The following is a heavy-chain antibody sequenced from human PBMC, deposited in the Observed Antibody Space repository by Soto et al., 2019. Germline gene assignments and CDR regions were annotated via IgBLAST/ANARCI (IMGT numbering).Heavy chain of an antibody. J-gene: IGHJ4*02. CDR1: GGTFSSYA. Sequence: QVQLVQSGAEVKKPGSSVKVSCKASGGTFSSYAISWVRQAPGQGLEWMGGIIPIFGTANYAQKFEGRVTITADESTSTAYMELSSLRSEDTAVYYCARGGDSYNSEEGYYFDYWGQGTLVTVSS. V-gene: IGHV1-69*01. CDR2: IIPIFGTA. D-gene: IGHD5-12*01. CDR3: ARGGDSYNSEEGYYFDY.